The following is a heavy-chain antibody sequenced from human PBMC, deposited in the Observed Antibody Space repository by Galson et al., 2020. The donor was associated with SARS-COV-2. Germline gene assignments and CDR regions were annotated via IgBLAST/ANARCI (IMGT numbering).Heavy chain of an antibody. CDR2: ISGSGGST. J-gene: IGHJ4*02. V-gene: IGHV3-23*01. CDR3: AKGSPLPTYYDFWSGYLPPWGY. D-gene: IGHD3-3*01. CDR1: GFTFSSYA. Sequence: LSLTCAASGFTFSSYAMSWVRQAPGKGPEWVSAISGSGGSTYYADSVKGRFTISRDNSKNTLYLQMNSLRAEDTAVYYCAKGSPLPTYYDFWSGYLPPWGYWGQGTLVTVS.